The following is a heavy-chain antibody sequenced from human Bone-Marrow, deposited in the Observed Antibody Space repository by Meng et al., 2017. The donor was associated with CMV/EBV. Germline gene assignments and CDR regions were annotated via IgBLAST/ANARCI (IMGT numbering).Heavy chain of an antibody. CDR2: SDNSGDT. D-gene: IGHD3-22*01. V-gene: IGHV4-59*01. Sequence: SYDWSWIRQTPGKGLEWIGYSDNSGDTDDNPSLKRRVTMSLDRSKNLFSLKLSSVTAADTAVYYCARGGPTYYYDSSGYQPPGFDYWGQGTLVTVSS. CDR1: SYD. J-gene: IGHJ4*02. CDR3: ARGGPTYYYDSSGYQPPGFDY.